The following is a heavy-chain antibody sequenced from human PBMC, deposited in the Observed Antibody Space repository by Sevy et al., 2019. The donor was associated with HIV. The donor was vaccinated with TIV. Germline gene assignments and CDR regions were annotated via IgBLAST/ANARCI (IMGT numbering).Heavy chain of an antibody. D-gene: IGHD3-22*01. Sequence: SETLSLTCTVYGGSFSADYWTWIRQPSGKGLEWIGEINHSGSTNYNPSLKSRVTISLDTSKNQFSLRLTSVTAADTAVFYCARGYDAGPLIYWGHGTLVTVSS. CDR2: INHSGST. V-gene: IGHV4-34*01. CDR1: GGSFSADY. CDR3: ARGYDAGPLIY. J-gene: IGHJ4*01.